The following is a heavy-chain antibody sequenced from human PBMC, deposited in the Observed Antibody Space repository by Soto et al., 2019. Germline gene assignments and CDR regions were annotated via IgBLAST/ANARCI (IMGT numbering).Heavy chain of an antibody. J-gene: IGHJ4*02. V-gene: IGHV3-30*03. D-gene: IGHD2-8*02. CDR1: GFTVSTYG. CDR2: ISRDGGTK. Sequence: QVQLVESGGGVVQPGRSLRLSCAVSGFTVSTYGMHWVRQAPGKGLEWVAVISRDGGTKYYAASVKGRFTISRDNSGNTLFLEMNSLGSDDMAVYYCTGEVASGYWGQGSLVTVSS. CDR3: TGEVASGY.